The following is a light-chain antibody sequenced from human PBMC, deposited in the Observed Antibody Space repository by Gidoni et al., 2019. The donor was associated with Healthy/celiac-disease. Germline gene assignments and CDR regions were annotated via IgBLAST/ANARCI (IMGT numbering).Light chain of an antibody. J-gene: IGKJ3*01. V-gene: IGKV1-33*01. Sequence: DIQMTQSPSSLSASVGDRVTITCQASQDISNYLNWYQQKLGKAPKLLIYDASNLETGVPSRFSGSGSGTDFTFTISSLQPEDIATYYGQQYDNLFTFGPGTKVDIK. CDR3: QQYDNLFT. CDR2: DAS. CDR1: QDISNY.